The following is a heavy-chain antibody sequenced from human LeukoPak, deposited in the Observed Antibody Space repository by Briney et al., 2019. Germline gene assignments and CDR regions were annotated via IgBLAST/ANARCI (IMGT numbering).Heavy chain of an antibody. CDR1: GFTVSSNY. CDR3: ARDTTTTGFSWELDY. J-gene: IGHJ4*02. Sequence: PGGSLRLSCAASGFTVSSNYMSWVRQAPGKGLKWVSVIYSGGSTYYADSVKGRFTISRDNSKNTLYLQMNSLRAEDTAVYYCARDTTTTGFSWELDYWGQGTLVTVSS. V-gene: IGHV3-53*01. D-gene: IGHD1-1*01. CDR2: IYSGGST.